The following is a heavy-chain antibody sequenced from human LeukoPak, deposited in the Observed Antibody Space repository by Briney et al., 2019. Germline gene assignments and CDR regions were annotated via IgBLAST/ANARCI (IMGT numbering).Heavy chain of an antibody. V-gene: IGHV1-24*01. CDR2: FDPEDGET. D-gene: IGHD6-13*01. Sequence: ASVKVSCKVSGYTLTELSMHWVRQAPGKGLEWMGGFDPEDGETIYAQKFQGRVTMTEDTSTDTAYMELSSLRSEDTAVYYCATDEAAAGSDYYYGMDVWGQGTTVTVSS. CDR1: GYTLTELS. CDR3: ATDEAAAGSDYYYGMDV. J-gene: IGHJ6*02.